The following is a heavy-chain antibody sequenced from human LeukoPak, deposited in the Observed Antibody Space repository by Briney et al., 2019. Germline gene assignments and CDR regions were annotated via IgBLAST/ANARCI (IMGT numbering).Heavy chain of an antibody. CDR1: GGTFSSYA. Sequence: ASVKVSCKASGGTFSSYAISWVRQAPGQGLEWMGGIIPIFGTANYAQKFQGRVTITADKSTSTAYMELSSLRSEDTAVYYCARVKLVLRFPKYYYMDVWGKGTTVTVSS. V-gene: IGHV1-69*06. D-gene: IGHD3-3*01. CDR3: ARVKLVLRFPKYYYMDV. J-gene: IGHJ6*03. CDR2: IIPIFGTA.